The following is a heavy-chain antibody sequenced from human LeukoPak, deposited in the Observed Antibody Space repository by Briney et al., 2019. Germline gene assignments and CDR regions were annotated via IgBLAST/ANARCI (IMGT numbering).Heavy chain of an antibody. CDR2: IYTSGST. CDR1: GGSISSYY. D-gene: IGHD2-15*01. Sequence: SETLSLTCTVSGGSISSYYWSWIRQPAGKGLEWIGRIYTSGSTNYNPSLKSRVTMSVDTSKNQFSLKLSSVTAADTAVYYCARGNIFCSGGSCSTNIDYWGQGTLVTVSS. V-gene: IGHV4-4*07. CDR3: ARGNIFCSGGSCSTNIDY. J-gene: IGHJ4*02.